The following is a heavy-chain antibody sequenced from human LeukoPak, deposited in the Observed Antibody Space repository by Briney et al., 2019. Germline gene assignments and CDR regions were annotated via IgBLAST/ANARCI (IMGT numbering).Heavy chain of an antibody. V-gene: IGHV3-9*01. J-gene: IGHJ4*02. CDR2: ISWNSGSI. CDR3: AKDNDYDSSGYFDY. CDR1: GFTFSSYA. D-gene: IGHD3-22*01. Sequence: GGSLRLSCAASGFTFSSYAMHWVRQAPGKGLEWVSGISWNSGSIGYADSVKGRFTISRDNAKNSLYLQMNSLRAEDTALYYCAKDNDYDSSGYFDYWGQGTLVTVSS.